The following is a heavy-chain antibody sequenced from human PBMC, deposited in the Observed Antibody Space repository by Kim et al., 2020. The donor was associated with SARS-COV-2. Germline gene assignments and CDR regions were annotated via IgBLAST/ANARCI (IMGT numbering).Heavy chain of an antibody. V-gene: IGHV4-39*01. Sequence: NPSLKSRVTISVDTSKNQFSLKLSSVTAADTAVYYCARQLLFNWNDIGGVWGQGTLVTVSS. J-gene: IGHJ4*02. D-gene: IGHD1-1*01. CDR3: ARQLLFNWNDIGGV.